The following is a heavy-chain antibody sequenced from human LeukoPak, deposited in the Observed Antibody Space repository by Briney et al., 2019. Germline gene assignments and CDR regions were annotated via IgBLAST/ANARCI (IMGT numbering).Heavy chain of an antibody. Sequence: GGSLRLSCAASGFTFSSYGMHWVRQAPGKGLEWVAVISYDGSNKYYAGSVKGRFTISRDNSKNTLYLQMNSLRAEDTAVYYCAKDGDGSADYWGQGTLVTVSS. CDR1: GFTFSSYG. V-gene: IGHV3-30*18. CDR2: ISYDGSNK. J-gene: IGHJ4*02. CDR3: AKDGDGSADY. D-gene: IGHD3-10*01.